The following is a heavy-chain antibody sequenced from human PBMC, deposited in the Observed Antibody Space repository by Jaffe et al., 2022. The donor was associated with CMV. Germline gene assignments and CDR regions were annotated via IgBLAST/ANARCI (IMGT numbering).Heavy chain of an antibody. Sequence: QVQLQQWGAGLLKPSETLSLTCAVYGGSFSGYYWSWIRQPPGKGLEWIGEINHSGSTNYNPSLKSRVTISVDTSKNQFSLKLSSVTAADTAVYYCARGNIAATKYYYGMDVWGQGTTVTVSS. CDR2: INHSGST. V-gene: IGHV4-34*01. D-gene: IGHD6-13*01. CDR3: ARGNIAATKYYYGMDV. CDR1: GGSFSGYY. J-gene: IGHJ6*02.